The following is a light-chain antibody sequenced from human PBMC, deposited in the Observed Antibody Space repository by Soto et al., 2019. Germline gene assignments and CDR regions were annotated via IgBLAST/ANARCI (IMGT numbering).Light chain of an antibody. CDR3: QQGSNWHTFN. Sequence: EIVLPQSPATLSFSPGERATLSCRASQSVSSYLDWHKQKPGQAPSLLIYDASNRATGIPARFSVSGSGTDFTLTISSLEPVDFAVYCGQQGSNWHTFNFGGGTKVVIE. CDR2: DAS. J-gene: IGKJ4*01. CDR1: QSVSSY. V-gene: IGKV3-11*01.